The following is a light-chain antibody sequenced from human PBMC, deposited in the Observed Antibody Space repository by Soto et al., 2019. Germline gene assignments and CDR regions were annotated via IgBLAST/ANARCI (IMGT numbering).Light chain of an antibody. V-gene: IGKV3-11*01. Sequence: EIVLTQSPATLSLSPGERATLSCRASQSVSSYLAWYQRKPGQAPRLLIYDASNRATGIPARFSGSGSGTDFTLTFSSLEPKDLAVYYCQQRSNWPTFGQGTKV. J-gene: IGKJ1*01. CDR1: QSVSSY. CDR2: DAS. CDR3: QQRSNWPT.